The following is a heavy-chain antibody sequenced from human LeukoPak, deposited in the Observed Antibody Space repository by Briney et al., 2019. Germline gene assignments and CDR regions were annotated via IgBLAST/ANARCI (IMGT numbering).Heavy chain of an antibody. CDR3: ARAGAIVGGTNDAFDI. J-gene: IGHJ3*02. Sequence: SGTLSLTCGVSGGSITTTNFWSWVRQPPGGGLEWIGEISLRGRTQYNPSLKSRVNISIDESKNHLYLSLASVTAADTAVYYCARAGAIVGGTNDAFDIWGRGTMVTVSS. V-gene: IGHV4-4*02. CDR2: ISLRGRT. D-gene: IGHD1-26*01. CDR1: GGSITTTNF.